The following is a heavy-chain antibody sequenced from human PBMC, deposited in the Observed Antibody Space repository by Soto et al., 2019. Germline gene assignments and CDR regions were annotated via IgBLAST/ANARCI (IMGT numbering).Heavy chain of an antibody. Sequence: SETLSLTCTVSGGSISSYYWSWIRQPAGKGLEWIGHIYPSGSTNYSPSLRSRVTMSVDTSKNQFSLKLSSVTAADTAVYYCTYTSSWSLVFDYWGQGTLVTVSS. V-gene: IGHV4-4*07. CDR2: IYPSGST. CDR1: GGSISSYY. CDR3: TYTSSWSLVFDY. D-gene: IGHD6-13*01. J-gene: IGHJ4*02.